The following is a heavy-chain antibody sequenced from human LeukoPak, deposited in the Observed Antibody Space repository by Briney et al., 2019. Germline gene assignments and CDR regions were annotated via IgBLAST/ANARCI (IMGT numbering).Heavy chain of an antibody. CDR1: GFTFSSYS. D-gene: IGHD6-19*01. CDR3: ARVLVDTNGWYHYGY. J-gene: IGHJ4*02. CDR2: INSNGGST. V-gene: IGHV3-64*02. Sequence: GGSLRLSCAASGFTFSSYSMNWVRQAPGKGLEYVSAINSNGGSTYYADSVKGRFTISRDNSKNTLYLQMDSLRAEDMAVYYCARVLVDTNGWYHYGYWGQGTLVTVSS.